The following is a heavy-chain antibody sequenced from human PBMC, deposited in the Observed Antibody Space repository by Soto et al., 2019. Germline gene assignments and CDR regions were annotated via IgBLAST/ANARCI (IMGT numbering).Heavy chain of an antibody. Sequence: QVQLQESGPGLVKPSQILSLTCTVSGGSISSGDYYWSWIRQHPGKGLEWIGYIHYSGITSYNASLRSRVTISAATSKNQFSLKLTSVTAADTAVYYCAREERDSLDPSGSLDYWGQGTLVTVSS. D-gene: IGHD2-15*01. V-gene: IGHV4-31*03. CDR2: IHYSGIT. CDR1: GGSISSGDYY. CDR3: AREERDSLDPSGSLDY. J-gene: IGHJ4*02.